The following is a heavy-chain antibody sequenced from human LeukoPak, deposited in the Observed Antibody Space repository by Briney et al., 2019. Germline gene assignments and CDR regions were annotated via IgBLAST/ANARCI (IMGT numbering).Heavy chain of an antibody. CDR2: ISGSGGST. D-gene: IGHD3-3*01. V-gene: IGHV3-23*01. J-gene: IGHJ4*02. CDR3: ARGSHDFWSGYGYYFDY. Sequence: GGSLRLSCAASGFTFSSYAMSWVRQAPGKGLEWVSAISGSGGSTYYADSVKGRFTISRDNAKNSLYLQMNSLRAEDTAVYYCARGSHDFWSGYGYYFDYWGQGTLVTVSS. CDR1: GFTFSSYA.